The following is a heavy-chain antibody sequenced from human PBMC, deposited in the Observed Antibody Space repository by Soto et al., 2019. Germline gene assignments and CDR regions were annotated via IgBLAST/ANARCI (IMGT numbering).Heavy chain of an antibody. Sequence: EVQLVESGGGLVQPGGSLRLSCAASGFSVSDNHMSWVRQPPGKGLEWVSLIYMSDSTYYADSVKGRFTISRDTSRNTLYLQMNSLRPEDTAVYYCARDPPGNDGAFYYWGQGILVTVSS. V-gene: IGHV3-66*01. J-gene: IGHJ4*02. CDR3: ARDPPGNDGAFYY. CDR2: IYMSDST. CDR1: GFSVSDNH. D-gene: IGHD1-1*01.